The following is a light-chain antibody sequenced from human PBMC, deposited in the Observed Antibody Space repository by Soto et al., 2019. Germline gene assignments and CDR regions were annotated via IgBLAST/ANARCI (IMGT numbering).Light chain of an antibody. CDR1: SSDIGDSNY. V-gene: IGLV2-14*03. J-gene: IGLJ1*01. CDR3: SSFRSSSTSYV. Sequence: QSALTQPASVSGSPGQSITISCTGTSSDIGDSNYVSWYQQHPGKAPKLVIYDVNNRPSGVSNRFSGSKSANTASLTISGLQAEDEADYYCSSFRSSSTSYVFGTGTKLTVL. CDR2: DVN.